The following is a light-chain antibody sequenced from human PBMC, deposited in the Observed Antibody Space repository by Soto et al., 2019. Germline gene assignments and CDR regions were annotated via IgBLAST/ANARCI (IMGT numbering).Light chain of an antibody. J-gene: IGKJ1*01. V-gene: IGKV3-20*01. Sequence: IVLSLYTTTLSLSPGERATLSCRASQGIDGKNLAWYQQKPGQTPRLLIYGTSSRATGIPDRFSGTGSGTDFTLTVCRLEPEDCAVYCCQQSDRAPKRLGEGTKVDIK. CDR3: QQSDRAPKR. CDR2: GTS. CDR1: QGIDGKN.